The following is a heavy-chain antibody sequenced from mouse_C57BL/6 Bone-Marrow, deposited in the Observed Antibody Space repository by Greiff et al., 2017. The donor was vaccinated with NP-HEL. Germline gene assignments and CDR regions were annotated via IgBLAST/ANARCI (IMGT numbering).Heavy chain of an antibody. CDR3: THGSSYVDFDY. CDR2: IYPGNSDT. CDR1: GYTFTSYW. V-gene: IGHV1-5*01. J-gene: IGHJ2*01. Sequence: EVQLQQSGTVLARPGASVKMSCKTSGYTFTSYWMHWVKQRPGQGLEWIGAIYPGNSDTSYNQKFKGKAKLTAVTSASTAYMELSSLTNEDSAVYYFTHGSSYVDFDYWGQGTTLTVSS. D-gene: IGHD1-1*01.